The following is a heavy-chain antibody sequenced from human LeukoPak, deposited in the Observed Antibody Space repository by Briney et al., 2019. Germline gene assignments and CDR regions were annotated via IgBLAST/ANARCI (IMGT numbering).Heavy chain of an antibody. CDR1: GGSFSGYY. Sequence: SETLSLTCAVYGGSFSGYYWSWIRQPPGKGLEWIGEINHSGRTNYNPSPKSRVTISVDTSKNQFSLKLSSVTAADTAVYYCARVREYSCGRYAFGAFDIWRQGTMVTVST. D-gene: IGHD6-19*01. CDR3: ARVREYSCGRYAFGAFDI. J-gene: IGHJ3*02. CDR2: INHSGRT. V-gene: IGHV4-34*01.